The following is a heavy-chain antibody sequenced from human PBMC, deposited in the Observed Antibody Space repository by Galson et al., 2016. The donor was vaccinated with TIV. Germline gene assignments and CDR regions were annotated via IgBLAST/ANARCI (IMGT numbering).Heavy chain of an antibody. V-gene: IGHV3-13*01. J-gene: IGHJ3*02. CDR3: ARGWPGIVGGRDAFDI. CDR1: GFTFSTYD. Sequence: SLRLSCADSGFTFSTYDMHWVRQATGKRLEWVSGIGTLGDTYYADSVKGRFTISRENATNSLYLHMNSLRAGDSAVYYCARGWPGIVGGRDAFDIWGQGTVVTASS. CDR2: IGTLGDT. D-gene: IGHD1-26*01.